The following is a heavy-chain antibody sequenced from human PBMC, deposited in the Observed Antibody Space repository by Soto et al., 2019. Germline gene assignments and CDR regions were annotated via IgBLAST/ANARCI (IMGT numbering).Heavy chain of an antibody. CDR3: ATTGPY. CDR1: GFTFSSYG. Sequence: GGSLRLSCAASGFTFSSYGMHWVRQAPGKGLEWVAVIWFDGSNKFYADSVKGRFTISRDSSKNTVSLQMNSLRDEDSAAYYCATTGPYWGQGTLVTVSS. J-gene: IGHJ4*02. V-gene: IGHV3-33*01. CDR2: IWFDGSNK.